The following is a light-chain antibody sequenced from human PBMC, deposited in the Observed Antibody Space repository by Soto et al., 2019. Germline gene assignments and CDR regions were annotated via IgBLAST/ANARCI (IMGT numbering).Light chain of an antibody. Sequence: EIVLTQSPVTLSVSPGEGATLSCRASQSVAGDLAWFQQTPGQVPRLLIYGASTRATGVPARFRGSGSGTDFTLTISSLESGDFAVYYCQQYNNWPLTFGGGTKGEIK. CDR3: QQYNNWPLT. CDR1: QSVAGD. J-gene: IGKJ4*01. V-gene: IGKV3-15*01. CDR2: GAS.